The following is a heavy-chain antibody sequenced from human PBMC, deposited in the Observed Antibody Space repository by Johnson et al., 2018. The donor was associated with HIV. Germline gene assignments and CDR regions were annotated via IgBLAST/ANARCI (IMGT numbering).Heavy chain of an antibody. J-gene: IGHJ3*02. CDR3: ARLSEHIVVVTAWADAFDI. V-gene: IGHV3-11*04. D-gene: IGHD2-21*02. CDR1: GFTFSDYY. CDR2: ISSRGSTI. Sequence: QVQLVVSGGGLVKPGGSLRLSCAASGFTFSDYYMRWIRQAPGKGLEWVSYISSRGSTIYYADSVKGRFTISRDNAKNSLYLQMNSLRAEDTAVYYCARLSEHIVVVTAWADAFDIWGQGTMVTVSS.